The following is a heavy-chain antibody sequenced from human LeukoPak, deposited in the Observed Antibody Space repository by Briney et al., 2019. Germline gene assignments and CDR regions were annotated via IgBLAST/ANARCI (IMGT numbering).Heavy chain of an antibody. J-gene: IGHJ4*02. CDR2: ISYDGSNK. CDR3: TTAWAVAVHFDY. Sequence: GRSLRLSCAASGFTFSSYAMHWVRQAPGKGLEWVAVISYDGSNKYYADSVKGRFTISRDNSKNTLYLQMNSLKTEDTAVYYCTTAWAVAVHFDYWGQGTLVTVSS. D-gene: IGHD6-19*01. CDR1: GFTFSSYA. V-gene: IGHV3-30-3*01.